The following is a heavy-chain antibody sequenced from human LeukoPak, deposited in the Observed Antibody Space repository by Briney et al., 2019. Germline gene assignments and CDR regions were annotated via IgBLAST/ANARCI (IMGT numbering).Heavy chain of an antibody. CDR3: ARDDWRRLDY. Sequence: GGSLRLSCAVSGFTFSDHWMHCVRQAPGKGLEWVAIMNDDGNEKAYVDSVKGRFTISRDNAKNSLYLQMISLRAEDTAVYYCARDDWRRLDYWGQGTQVTVSS. D-gene: IGHD2-21*01. V-gene: IGHV3-7*03. CDR1: GFTFSDHW. J-gene: IGHJ4*02. CDR2: MNDDGNEK.